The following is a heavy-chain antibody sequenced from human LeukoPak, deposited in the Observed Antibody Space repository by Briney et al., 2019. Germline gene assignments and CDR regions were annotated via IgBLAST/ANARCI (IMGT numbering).Heavy chain of an antibody. J-gene: IGHJ3*02. CDR1: GFTFSSYA. D-gene: IGHD3-22*01. V-gene: IGHV3-30-3*01. Sequence: GGSLRLSCAASGFTFSSYAMHWVRQAPGKGLEWVAVISYDGSNKYYADSVKGRFTISRDNSKNTLYLQMNSLRAEDTAVYYCARAGDMIVRPFDIWGQGTMVTVSS. CDR3: ARAGDMIVRPFDI. CDR2: ISYDGSNK.